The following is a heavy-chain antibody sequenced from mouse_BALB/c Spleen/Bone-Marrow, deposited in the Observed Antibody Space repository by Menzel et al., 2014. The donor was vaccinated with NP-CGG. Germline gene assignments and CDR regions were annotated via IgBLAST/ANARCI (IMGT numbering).Heavy chain of an antibody. CDR1: GFNIQDSY. V-gene: IGHV14-4*02. J-gene: IGHJ4*01. CDR3: APYGNYGWEY. D-gene: IGHD2-10*02. CDR2: IDPENGDT. Sequence: VQLKQSGAALVRSAAPAKLSCTGSGFNIQDSYIHWVKQRPGQGLEWIGCIDPENGDTEYAPKFQGKATMTADTPSNTADLQLSSLTSEDTGVYCCAPYGNYGWEYWGQGASVAVSS.